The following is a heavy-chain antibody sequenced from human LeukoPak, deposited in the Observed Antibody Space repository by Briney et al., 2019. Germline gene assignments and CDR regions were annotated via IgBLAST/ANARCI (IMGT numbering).Heavy chain of an antibody. V-gene: IGHV3-7*01. D-gene: IGHD1-26*01. CDR1: GFTFSTYW. J-gene: IGHJ5*02. Sequence: GGSLRLSCTASGFTFSTYWMSWVRQALGKGLEWVASMNQDGSGRHYSDSVKGRFTISRDNAKNSVSLQMNSLRVEDTALYYCTREDRVGGSLDAWGQGTLVTVSS. CDR3: TREDRVGGSLDA. CDR2: MNQDGSGR.